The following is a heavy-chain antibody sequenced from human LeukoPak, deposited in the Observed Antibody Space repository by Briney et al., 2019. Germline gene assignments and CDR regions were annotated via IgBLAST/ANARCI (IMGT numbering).Heavy chain of an antibody. J-gene: IGHJ4*02. V-gene: IGHV3-11*04. Sequence: GGSLRLSCAASGFTFSDYYMTWIRQAPGKGLEWVSYISGSGGTMYHADSVKGRFTISRDNAKNSLYLQMNSLRVEDTAVYYCVRGGNVAAAHFDYWGQGTLVTVSS. CDR3: VRGGNVAAAHFDY. CDR2: ISGSGGTM. D-gene: IGHD6-25*01. CDR1: GFTFSDYY.